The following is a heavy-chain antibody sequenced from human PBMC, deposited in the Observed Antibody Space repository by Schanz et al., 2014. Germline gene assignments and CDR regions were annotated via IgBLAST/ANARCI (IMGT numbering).Heavy chain of an antibody. Sequence: QVQLVESGGGLVKPGGSLRLSCAASGFTFSDYYMNWIRQAPGKGLEWVSYISNSGYTIYYADSVKGRFTISRDNSKNTLDLQMSSLRADDTAVYYCVKEGTVVSGSPRDYWGQGALVTVSS. CDR3: VKEGTVVSGSPRDY. CDR2: ISNSGYTI. J-gene: IGHJ4*02. V-gene: IGHV3-11*01. D-gene: IGHD3-10*01. CDR1: GFTFSDYY.